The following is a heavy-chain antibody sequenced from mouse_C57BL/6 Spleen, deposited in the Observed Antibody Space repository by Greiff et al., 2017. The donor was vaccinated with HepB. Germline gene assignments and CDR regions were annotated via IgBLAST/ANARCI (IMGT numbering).Heavy chain of an antibody. J-gene: IGHJ4*01. CDR1: GYAFSSSW. Sequence: VKLQESGPELVKPGASVKISCKASGYAFSSSWMNWVKQRPGKGLEWIGRIYPGDGDTNYNGKFKGKATLTADKSSSTAYMQLSSLTSEDSAVYFCARRDYGYADYYAMDYWGQGTSVTVSS. V-gene: IGHV1-82*01. CDR3: ARRDYGYADYYAMDY. CDR2: IYPGDGDT. D-gene: IGHD2-2*01.